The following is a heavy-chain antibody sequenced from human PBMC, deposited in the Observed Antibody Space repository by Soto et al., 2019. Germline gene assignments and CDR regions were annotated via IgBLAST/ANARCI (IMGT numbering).Heavy chain of an antibody. CDR1: GVTCGSAW. D-gene: IGHD6-25*01. CDR2: IKSITDGGTT. Sequence: SSAAYGVTCGSAWMRCVGQAPGKGLEWVGRIKSITDGGTTGYTAPVKGRFTISRDDSKNTLYLEMNSLKTEDTALYYCTTDSSDIAAATAIYALSLRG. J-gene: IGHJ1*01. CDR3: TTDSSDIAAATAIYALSL. V-gene: IGHV3-15*01.